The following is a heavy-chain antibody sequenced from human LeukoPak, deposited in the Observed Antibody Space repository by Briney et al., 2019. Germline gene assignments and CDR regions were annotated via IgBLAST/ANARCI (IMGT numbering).Heavy chain of an antibody. CDR2: INYNEGGT. V-gene: IGHV3-64*01. J-gene: IGHJ3*02. Sequence: PGGSLRLSCAASGFTLRTYSMHWVRQAPGRGLEYVSAINYNEGGTYYANSVKGRFTISRDNSKNTLYIQMRSLRSEDMAVYYCARVGDPGAFDIWGQGTVVTVSS. CDR1: GFTLRTYS. D-gene: IGHD3-10*01. CDR3: ARVGDPGAFDI.